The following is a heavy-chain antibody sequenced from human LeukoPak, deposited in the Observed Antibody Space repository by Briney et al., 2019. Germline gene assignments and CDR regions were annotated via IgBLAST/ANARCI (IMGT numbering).Heavy chain of an antibody. CDR1: GGSISSHY. Sequence: SETLSLTCTVSGGSISSHYWNWIRQPPGKGLEWIGYIYYSGSTNSNPSLKSRVTISVDTSKNQFSLKLSSVTAADTAVYYCARGGDGYTLYYFDYWGQGTLVTVSS. J-gene: IGHJ4*02. CDR3: ARGGDGYTLYYFDY. V-gene: IGHV4-59*11. CDR2: IYYSGST. D-gene: IGHD5-24*01.